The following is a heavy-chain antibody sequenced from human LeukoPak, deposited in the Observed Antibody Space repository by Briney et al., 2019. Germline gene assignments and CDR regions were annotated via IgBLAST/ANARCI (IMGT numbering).Heavy chain of an antibody. D-gene: IGHD3-22*01. CDR3: ARLKRNNDNSGYYYYYDY. CDR2: ITPTSSYI. J-gene: IGHJ4*02. Sequence: GGSLRLSCAVSGLTFSSYSFNWVRQAPGKGLEWVSSITPTSSYIYYADSVKGRFTISRDNAKNSLYLQMKSLRAEDTAVYYCARLKRNNDNSGYYYYYDYWGQGTLVTVSS. V-gene: IGHV3-21*01. CDR1: GLTFSSYS.